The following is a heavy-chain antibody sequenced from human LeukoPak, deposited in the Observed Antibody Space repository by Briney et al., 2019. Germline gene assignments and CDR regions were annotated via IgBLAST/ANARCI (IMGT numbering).Heavy chain of an antibody. CDR3: ARGEGGYSHKRGARYYYYMDV. Sequence: ASVKVSCKASGGTFSSYAISWVRQAPGQGLEWMGGIIPIFGTANYAQKFQGRVTITADESTSTAYMELSSLRSEDTAVYYCARGEGGYSHKRGARYYYYMDVWGKGTTVTISS. CDR1: GGTFSSYA. V-gene: IGHV1-69*13. D-gene: IGHD5-18*01. J-gene: IGHJ6*03. CDR2: IIPIFGTA.